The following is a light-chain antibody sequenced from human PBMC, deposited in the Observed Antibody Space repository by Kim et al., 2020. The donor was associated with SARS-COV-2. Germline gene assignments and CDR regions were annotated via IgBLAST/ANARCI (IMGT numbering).Light chain of an antibody. CDR1: SIRKCS. J-gene: IGLJ3*02. CDR3: KVRGSSGDHWV. V-gene: IGLV3-19*01. Sequence: AFGQTVRTTCPGDSIRKCSPSWYHQMPEQAPVLVIYGKNNRPSGIPDRFSGSRSGNTASLTITGAQAEDEADYYCKVRGSSGDHWVFGGGTKLTVL. CDR2: GKN.